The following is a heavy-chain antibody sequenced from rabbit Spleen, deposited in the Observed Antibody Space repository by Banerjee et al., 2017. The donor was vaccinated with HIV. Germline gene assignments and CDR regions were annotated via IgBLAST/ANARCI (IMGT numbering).Heavy chain of an antibody. J-gene: IGHJ4*01. CDR2: IYNGDGST. D-gene: IGHD1-1*01. V-gene: IGHV1S43*01. CDR3: VRGASSSGYYSL. CDR1: GIDFSSYYY. Sequence: QSLEESGGDLVKPGASLTLTCTASGIDFSSYYYICWVRQAPGKGPEWIACIYNGDGSTYYANWVNGRFTISSHNAQNTLYVQLNSLTVADTATYFCVRGASSSGYYSLWGPGTLVTVS.